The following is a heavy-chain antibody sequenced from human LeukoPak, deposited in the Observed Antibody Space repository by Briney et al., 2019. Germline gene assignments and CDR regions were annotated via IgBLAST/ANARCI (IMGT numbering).Heavy chain of an antibody. Sequence: SVKVSCKASGGIFSSYAISWVRQAPGQGLEWLGRIIPILGIANYAQKFQGRVTITADKSTSTAYMDLSSLRSEDTAVYYCARDLPPYYFDYWGQGTLVTVSS. V-gene: IGHV1-69*04. CDR2: IIPILGIA. CDR1: GGIFSSYA. J-gene: IGHJ4*02. CDR3: ARDLPPYYFDY.